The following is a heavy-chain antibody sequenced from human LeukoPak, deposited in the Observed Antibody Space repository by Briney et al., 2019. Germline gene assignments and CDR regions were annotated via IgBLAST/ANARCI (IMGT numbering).Heavy chain of an antibody. Sequence: GGSLRLSCAASGFTFSSYGMHWVRQAPGKGLEWVAFIRYDADSVKGRFTISRDNSKNTLYLQMNSLRAEDTAVYYCAKLPGSPGGSGSLNWFDPWGQGTLVTVSS. D-gene: IGHD3-10*01. CDR1: GFTFSSYG. CDR2: IRY. V-gene: IGHV3-30*02. J-gene: IGHJ5*02. CDR3: AKLPGSPGGSGSLNWFDP.